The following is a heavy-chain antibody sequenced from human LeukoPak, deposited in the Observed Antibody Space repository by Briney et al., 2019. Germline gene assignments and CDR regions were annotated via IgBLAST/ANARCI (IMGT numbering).Heavy chain of an antibody. CDR1: GFTFSIYT. CDR3: RGTIVVVPAASYYYYYMDV. CDR2: ISYDGSNK. J-gene: IGHJ6*03. D-gene: IGHD2-2*01. V-gene: IGHV3-30*04. Sequence: PGGSLRLSCAASGFTFSIYTMNWVRQAPGKGLEWVAVISYDGSNKYYADSVKGRFTISRDNSKNTLYLQMNSLRAEDTAVYYCRGTIVVVPAASYYYYYMDVWGKGTTVTVSS.